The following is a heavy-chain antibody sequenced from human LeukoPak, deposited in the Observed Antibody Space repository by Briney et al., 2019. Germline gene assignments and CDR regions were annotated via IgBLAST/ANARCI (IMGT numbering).Heavy chain of an antibody. CDR2: INYSGST. CDR3: ARAPQFGELYRTRRSYSDY. V-gene: IGHV4-34*01. CDR1: GGSFSGYY. D-gene: IGHD3-10*01. Sequence: SETLSLACAVYGGSFSGYYWSWIRQPPGKGLEWIGEINYSGSTNYNPSLKSRVTISVDTSKNQFSLKLSSVTAADTAVYYCARAPQFGELYRTRRSYSDYWGQGTLVTVSS. J-gene: IGHJ4*02.